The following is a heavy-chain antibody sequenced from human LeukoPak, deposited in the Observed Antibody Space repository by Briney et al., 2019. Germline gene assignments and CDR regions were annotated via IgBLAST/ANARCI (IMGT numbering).Heavy chain of an antibody. CDR1: GGSFSGYY. D-gene: IGHD3-3*01. J-gene: IGHJ4*02. CDR2: INHSGST. CDR3: ARAQFTIFSL. V-gene: IGHV4-34*01. Sequence: SETLSLTCAVYGGSFSGYYWSWIRQPPGKGLEWIGEINHSGSTNYNPSLKSRVTISVDTSKNQFSLKLSSVTAADTAVYYCARAQFTIFSLWGQGTLVTVSS.